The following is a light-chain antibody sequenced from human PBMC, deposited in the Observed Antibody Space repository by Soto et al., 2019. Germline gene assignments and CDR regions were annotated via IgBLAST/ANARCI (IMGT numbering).Light chain of an antibody. CDR3: QQSYNTPQT. J-gene: IGKJ1*01. V-gene: IGKV1-39*01. CDR2: ATD. CDR1: QTITNY. Sequence: DIQMTQSPSSLSASVGDRVTITCRASQTITNYLHWYQQQSGKAPKLLIYATDTLQSGVPSRFSGSGSGTDYPLTISSLQPEDISTYYRQQSYNTPQTFGQGTKVDLK.